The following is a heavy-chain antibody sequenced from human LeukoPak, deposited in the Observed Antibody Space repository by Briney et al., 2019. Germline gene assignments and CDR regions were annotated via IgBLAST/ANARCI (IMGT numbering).Heavy chain of an antibody. D-gene: IGHD3-22*01. Sequence: ASVKVSCKASGYTFTSYAMNWVRQAPGQGLEWMGWINTNTGNPTYAQGFTGRFAFSLDTSVSTAYLQISSLKAEDTAVYYCARVREYYYDSSPLIDAFDIWGQGTMVTVSS. CDR2: INTNTGNP. V-gene: IGHV7-4-1*02. J-gene: IGHJ3*02. CDR1: GYTFTSYA. CDR3: ARVREYYYDSSPLIDAFDI.